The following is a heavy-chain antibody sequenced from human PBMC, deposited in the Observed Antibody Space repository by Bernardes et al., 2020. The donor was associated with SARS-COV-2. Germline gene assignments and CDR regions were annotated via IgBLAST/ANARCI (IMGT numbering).Heavy chain of an antibody. Sequence: SETLSLTCAVYGGSFSGYYWSWIRQPPGKGLAWIGEINHSGSTNYNPSLKSRVTISVDTSKNQFSLKLSSVTAADTAVYYCARGRWFGDPPGYWGQGTLVTVSS. D-gene: IGHD3-10*01. CDR3: ARGRWFGDPPGY. V-gene: IGHV4-34*01. CDR2: INHSGST. CDR1: GGSFSGYY. J-gene: IGHJ4*02.